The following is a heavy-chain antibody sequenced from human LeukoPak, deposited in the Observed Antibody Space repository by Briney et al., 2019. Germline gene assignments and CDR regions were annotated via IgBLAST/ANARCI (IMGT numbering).Heavy chain of an antibody. J-gene: IGHJ4*02. V-gene: IGHV3-66*01. D-gene: IGHD4-23*01. CDR3: ARDRFGYGGNSGL. CDR2: LYSGGTT. CDR1: GFTFSSYA. Sequence: GGSLSLSCAASGFTFSSYAMSWVRQAPGKGLEWVSVLYSGGTTYYADSVKGRFTISRDNSKNTLYLQMNSLRAEDTAVYYCARDRFGYGGNSGLWGQGTLVTVSS.